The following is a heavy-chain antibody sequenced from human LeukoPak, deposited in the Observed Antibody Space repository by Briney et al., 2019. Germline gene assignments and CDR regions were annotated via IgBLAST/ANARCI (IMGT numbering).Heavy chain of an antibody. CDR3: AKDGDYYGSGKGGFDY. J-gene: IGHJ4*02. D-gene: IGHD3-10*01. CDR2: ISYDGSNK. Sequence: GGSLRLSCAASGFTFSSYGMHWVRQAPGKGLEWVAVISYDGSNKYYADSVKGRFTISKDNSKNTLYLQMNSLRAEDTAVYYCAKDGDYYGSGKGGFDYWGQGTLVTVSS. CDR1: GFTFSSYG. V-gene: IGHV3-30*18.